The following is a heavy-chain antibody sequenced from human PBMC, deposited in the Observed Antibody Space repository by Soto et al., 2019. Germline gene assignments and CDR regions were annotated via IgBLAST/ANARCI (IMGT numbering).Heavy chain of an antibody. CDR1: GFTVSSNY. CDR3: ARVADCGRDCPSMYYFDY. V-gene: IGHV3-66*01. CDR2: IYTGGST. Sequence: GGSLRLSCAASGFTVSSNYMSWVRQAPAKGLEWVSVIYTGGSTYYADSVKGRFTISRDNSKNTLYLQMNSLRAEDTAVYYCARVADCGRDCPSMYYFDYWGQGTLVTVSS. J-gene: IGHJ4*02. D-gene: IGHD2-21*02.